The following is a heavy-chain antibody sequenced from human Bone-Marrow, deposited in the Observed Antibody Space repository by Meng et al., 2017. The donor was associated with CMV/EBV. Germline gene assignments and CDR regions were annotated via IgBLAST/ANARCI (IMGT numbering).Heavy chain of an antibody. J-gene: IGHJ6*02. CDR2: ISWNSGSI. CDR3: ARELTVTIGQGTHYYYYGMDV. V-gene: IGHV3-9*01. CDR1: GFTFDDYA. D-gene: IGHD4-11*01. Sequence: GGSLRLSCAASGFTFDDYAMHWVRQAPGKGLEWVSGISWNSGSIGYADSVKGRFTISRDNAKNSLYLQMNSLRAEDTAVYYCARELTVTIGQGTHYYYYGMDVWGQGTTVTASS.